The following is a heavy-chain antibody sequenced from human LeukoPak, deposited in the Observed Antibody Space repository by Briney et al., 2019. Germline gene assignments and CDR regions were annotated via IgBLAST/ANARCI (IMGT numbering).Heavy chain of an antibody. D-gene: IGHD6-19*01. Sequence: SVKVSCKASGGTFSSYAISWVRQAPGQGLEWMGRIIPILGIANYAQKFQGRVTITADKSTSTAYMELSSLRSEDTAVYYCARDIAVAGRRGTTLGYWGQGTLVTVSS. CDR3: ARDIAVAGRRGTTLGY. V-gene: IGHV1-69*04. J-gene: IGHJ4*02. CDR1: GGTFSSYA. CDR2: IIPILGIA.